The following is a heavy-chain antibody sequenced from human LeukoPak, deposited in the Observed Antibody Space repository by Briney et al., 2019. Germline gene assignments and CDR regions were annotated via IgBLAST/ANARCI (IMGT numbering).Heavy chain of an antibody. CDR1: EFTFSSYA. Sequence: PGGSLRLSCAASEFTFSSYAMNWVRQAPGKGLEWVSGISGSGSRTYYADSVKGRFTISRDNSKNTLFLQMNSLRAEDTAVYYCAKMSSDDYYTAFDIWGQGAMVTVSS. J-gene: IGHJ3*02. CDR3: AKMSSDDYYTAFDI. V-gene: IGHV3-23*01. CDR2: ISGSGSRT. D-gene: IGHD3-22*01.